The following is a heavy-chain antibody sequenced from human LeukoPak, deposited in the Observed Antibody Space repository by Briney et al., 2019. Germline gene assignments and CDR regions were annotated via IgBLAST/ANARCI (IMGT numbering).Heavy chain of an antibody. D-gene: IGHD6-13*01. V-gene: IGHV3-11*01. CDR3: ARDPDGDIAAADGSSY. CDR2: ISISGSTI. J-gene: IGHJ4*02. Sequence: GRSLRLSCAASGFTFSDYYMSWIRQAPGKGLEWVSYISISGSTIYYADSVKGRFTISRDNAKNSLYLQMNSLRAEDTAVYYCARDPDGDIAAADGSSYWGQGTLVTVSS. CDR1: GFTFSDYY.